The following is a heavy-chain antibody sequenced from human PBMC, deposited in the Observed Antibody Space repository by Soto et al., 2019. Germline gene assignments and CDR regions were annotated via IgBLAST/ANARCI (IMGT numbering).Heavy chain of an antibody. J-gene: IGHJ4*02. Sequence: QLQLQESGSGLVKPSETLSLTCIVSNGSISSRSSYWGWIRQTPGKGLEWIGSIYYIGNTYYNPSHKSRVTISIDTSKTQFSLKMNSVTAEETAVYFCGGQDYGAKGYYFENWGQGALVTVSS. CDR3: GGQDYGAKGYYFEN. CDR2: IYYIGNT. D-gene: IGHD4-17*01. CDR1: NGSISSRSSY. V-gene: IGHV4-39*01.